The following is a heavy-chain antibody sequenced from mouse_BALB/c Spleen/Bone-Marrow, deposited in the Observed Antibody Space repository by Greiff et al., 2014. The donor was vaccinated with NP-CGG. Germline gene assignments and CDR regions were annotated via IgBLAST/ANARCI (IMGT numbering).Heavy chain of an antibody. CDR3: ARSWDY. D-gene: IGHD4-1*01. V-gene: IGHV1-31*01. Sequence: VQLKQSGPDLVKPGAPVKISCKASGYSFTGYYMHWVKQSHVKSLEWIGRINPYNGATTYNQNFKDKASLTVDKSSSTAYMELHSLTSEDSAVYYCARSWDYWGQGTTLTVSS. CDR1: GYSFTGYY. CDR2: INPYNGAT. J-gene: IGHJ2*01.